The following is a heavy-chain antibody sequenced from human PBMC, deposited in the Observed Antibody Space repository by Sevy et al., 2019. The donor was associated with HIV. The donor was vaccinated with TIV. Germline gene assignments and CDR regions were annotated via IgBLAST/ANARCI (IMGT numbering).Heavy chain of an antibody. J-gene: IGHJ4*02. CDR2: IRSSSSYI. V-gene: IGHV3-21*01. CDR3: ARESSGWYGFDY. Sequence: GGSLRLSCAASVFTFSSYSMNWVRQAPGKGLEWVSSIRSSSSYIYYADSVKGRFTISRDNAKNSLYLQMNSLRAEDTAVYYCARESSGWYGFDYWGQGTLVTVSS. CDR1: VFTFSSYS. D-gene: IGHD6-19*01.